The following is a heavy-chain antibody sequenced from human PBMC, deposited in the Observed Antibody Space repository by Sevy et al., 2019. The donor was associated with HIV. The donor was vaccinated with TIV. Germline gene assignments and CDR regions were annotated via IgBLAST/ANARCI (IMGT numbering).Heavy chain of an antibody. Sequence: GGSLRLSCAASGFTVSTSGIHWVRQAPGKGLEEVAFIHSDGGDKRYADSVKGRFTMSRDSSQNTVNLQMNSLRAEDTGVYYCAKDANWGCQYWGQGTLVTVSS. V-gene: IGHV3-30*02. D-gene: IGHD7-27*01. CDR1: GFTVSTSG. CDR2: IHSDGGDK. J-gene: IGHJ4*02. CDR3: AKDANWGCQY.